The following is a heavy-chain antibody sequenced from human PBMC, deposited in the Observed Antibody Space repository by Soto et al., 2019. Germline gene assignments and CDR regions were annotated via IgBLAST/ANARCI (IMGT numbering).Heavy chain of an antibody. CDR3: ARDHSIASSGPWWLDP. CDR1: GYTFTSNL. CDR2: INPSGDIT. J-gene: IGHJ5*02. Sequence: QVQLVQSGTEVKKPGASVKISCKESGYTFTSNLIHWPRRAPGQGLEWMGVINPSGDITKYAPKFQGRITMTTDTSTSTIYMNLSSLTSEDTAVYYCARDHSIASSGPWWLDPWGQGTLVTVSS. D-gene: IGHD6-13*01. V-gene: IGHV1-46*01.